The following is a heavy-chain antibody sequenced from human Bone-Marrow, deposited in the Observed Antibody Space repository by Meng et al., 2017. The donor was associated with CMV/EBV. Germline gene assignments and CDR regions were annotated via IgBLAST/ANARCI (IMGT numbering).Heavy chain of an antibody. CDR1: GFTFSSYS. D-gene: IGHD3-10*01. J-gene: IGHJ4*02. CDR2: ISSSSSYI. CDR3: AREGYYYGSGSYSWLY. Sequence: GESLKISCAASGFTFSSYSMNWVRQAPGKGLEWVSSISSSSSYIYYADSVKGRFTISRDNSKNTLYLQMNSLRAEDTAVYYCAREGYYYGSGSYSWLYWGQGTLVTVSS. V-gene: IGHV3-21*04.